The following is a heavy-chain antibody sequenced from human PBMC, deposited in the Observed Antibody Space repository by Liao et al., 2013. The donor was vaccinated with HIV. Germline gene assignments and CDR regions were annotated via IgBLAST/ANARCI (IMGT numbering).Heavy chain of an antibody. CDR2: IYTSGST. Sequence: QVQLQESGPGLVKPSETLSLTCTVSGGSISTFYWSWIRQPAGKGLEWIGRIYTSGSTDYNPSLKSRVTMSVDTSKNQFSLRLTSVTAADTAVYYCTRGSSSWFNYWGQGTLVTVSS. CDR3: TRGSSSWFNY. J-gene: IGHJ4*02. V-gene: IGHV4-4*07. D-gene: IGHD6-13*01. CDR1: GGSISTFY.